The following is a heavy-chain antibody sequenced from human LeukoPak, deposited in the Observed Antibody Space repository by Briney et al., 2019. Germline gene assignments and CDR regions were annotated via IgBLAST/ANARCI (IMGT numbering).Heavy chain of an antibody. CDR2: IYHSGTT. CDR1: GGTLSSSSYY. D-gene: IGHD1-26*01. CDR3: ARRIDSSPTSANWFDP. V-gene: IGHV4-39*01. Sequence: KTSETLSLTCTVSGGTLSSSSYYWDWIRQTPGKGLEWIGSIYHSGTTYYNPSLKSRVTMSVDTSKNQFSLKLSSVTAADTAVYYCARRIDSSPTSANWFDPWGQGTLVTVSS. J-gene: IGHJ5*02.